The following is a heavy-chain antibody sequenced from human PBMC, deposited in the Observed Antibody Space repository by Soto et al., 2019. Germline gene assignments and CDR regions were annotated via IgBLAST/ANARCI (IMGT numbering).Heavy chain of an antibody. CDR2: IYYSGST. V-gene: IGHV4-30-4*01. CDR3: ARERPDGCRLDP. CDR1: GGSISSGDYY. J-gene: IGHJ5*02. D-gene: IGHD6-19*01. Sequence: PSETLSLTCTFSGGSISSGDYYLSWIRQPPGKGLEWIGYIYYSGSTYYNPFLKSRVTISVDTSKNQFSLRLSSVTAADTAVYYCARERPDGCRLDPWGQGTLVTVSS.